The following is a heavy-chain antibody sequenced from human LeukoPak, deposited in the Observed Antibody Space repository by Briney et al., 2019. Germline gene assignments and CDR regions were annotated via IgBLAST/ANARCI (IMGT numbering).Heavy chain of an antibody. V-gene: IGHV3-23*01. D-gene: IGHD6-13*01. J-gene: IGHJ4*02. CDR2: ISGSGGST. CDR1: GFTFSSYA. Sequence: PGGSLRLSCAASGFTFSSYAMSWVRQAPGKGLEWVSAISGSGGSTYYADSVKGRFTISRDNSKNTLYLQMNSLRAEDTAVYYCARKGGSNWSPGVDYWGQGTLVTVSS. CDR3: ARKGGSNWSPGVDY.